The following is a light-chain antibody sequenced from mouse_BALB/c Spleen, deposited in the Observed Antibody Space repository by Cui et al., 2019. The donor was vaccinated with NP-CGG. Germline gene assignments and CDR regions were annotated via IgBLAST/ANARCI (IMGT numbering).Light chain of an antibody. Sequence: QAVVTSDSALPTLTGGTVTLHCRSRTGTVTTSNYANWVQEKPDHLFTGIIGGTNNRAPGVPASFSGSLIGDKAALTITGAQTEDEAIYFCALWYNNHWVFGGGTKLTVL. CDR2: GTN. J-gene: IGLJ1*01. CDR3: ALWYNNHWV. CDR1: TGTVTTSNY. V-gene: IGLV1*01.